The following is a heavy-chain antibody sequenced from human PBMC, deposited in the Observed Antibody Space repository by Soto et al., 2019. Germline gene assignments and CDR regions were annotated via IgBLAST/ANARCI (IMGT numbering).Heavy chain of an antibody. J-gene: IGHJ4*02. CDR2: ISSSSSTI. CDR1: GFTFSSYS. V-gene: IGHV3-48*02. CDR3: AKAGAVAGPYFFED. Sequence: PGGSLRLSCAASGFTFSSYSMNWVRQAPGKGLEWVSYISSSSSTIYYADSVKGRFTISRDNAKNSLYLQMNSLRDEDTAVYYYAKAGAVAGPYFFEDWGQGVLGTVSS. D-gene: IGHD6-19*01.